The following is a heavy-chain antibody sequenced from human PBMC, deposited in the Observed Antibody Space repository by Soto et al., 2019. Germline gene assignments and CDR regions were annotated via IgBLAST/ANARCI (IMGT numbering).Heavy chain of an antibody. J-gene: IGHJ5*02. CDR1: GGSISSINDY. D-gene: IGHD3-10*01. Sequence: SETLSLTCTVSGGSISSINDYWGWIRQPPGKGLEWIGSIYYSGSSYYNPSLKGRVTISVDTSKNQFSLKLNSVTAADTAVYYCARHEYHASGSYSWGQGTLVTVSS. V-gene: IGHV4-39*01. CDR2: IYYSGSS. CDR3: ARHEYHASGSYS.